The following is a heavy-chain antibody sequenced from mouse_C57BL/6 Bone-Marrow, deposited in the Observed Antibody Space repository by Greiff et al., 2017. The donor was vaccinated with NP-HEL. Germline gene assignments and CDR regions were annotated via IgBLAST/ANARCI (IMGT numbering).Heavy chain of an antibody. CDR1: GFTFSSYA. D-gene: IGHD2-3*01. CDR2: LSSGGDYI. CDR3: TRDGYYLFAY. Sequence: EVKLVESGEGLVKPGGSLKLSCAASGFTFSSYAMSWVRQTPEKRLEWVAYLSSGGDYIYYADTVKGRFTISRDNARNTLYLQMSSLKSEDTAMYYCTRDGYYLFAYWGQGTLVTVSA. J-gene: IGHJ3*01. V-gene: IGHV5-9-1*02.